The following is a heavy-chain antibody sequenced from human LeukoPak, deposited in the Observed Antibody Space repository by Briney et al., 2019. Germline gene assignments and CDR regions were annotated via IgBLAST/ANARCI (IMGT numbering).Heavy chain of an antibody. CDR3: ARYSGYESYNWFGP. Sequence: SETLSLTCAVYGGSFRGYYWTWIRQPPGKGLEWLGEIHHSGSTNYNPSLTSRVTISVDMSKNQLSLKMSSVTAADTAVYYCARYSGYESYNWFGPWGQGTLVTVSS. CDR2: IHHSGST. CDR1: GGSFRGYY. V-gene: IGHV4-34*01. J-gene: IGHJ5*02. D-gene: IGHD5-12*01.